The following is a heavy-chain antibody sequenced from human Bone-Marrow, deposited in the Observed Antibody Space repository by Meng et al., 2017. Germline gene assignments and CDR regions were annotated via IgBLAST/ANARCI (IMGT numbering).Heavy chain of an antibody. J-gene: IGHJ4*02. Sequence: SVKVSCKASGGTFSSYAISWVRQAPGQGLEWMGGIIPIFGTANYAQKFQGRVTITADESTSTAYMELSTLRSEDTAVYYCAADVIVGLELQAYWGQGTLVTFSS. D-gene: IGHD1-7*01. CDR3: AADVIVGLELQAY. V-gene: IGHV1-69*13. CDR2: IIPIFGTA. CDR1: GGTFSSYA.